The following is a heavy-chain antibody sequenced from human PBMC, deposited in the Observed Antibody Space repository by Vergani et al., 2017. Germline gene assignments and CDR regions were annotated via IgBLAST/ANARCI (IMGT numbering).Heavy chain of an antibody. J-gene: IGHJ4*02. V-gene: IGHV4-31*03. CDR1: GGSISSGGYY. CDR2: IYYSGST. D-gene: IGHD6-19*01. Sequence: QVQLQESGPGLVKPSQTLSLTCTVSGGSISSGGYYWSWIRQHPGKGLEWIGYIYYSGSTYYNPSLKSRVTISVDTSKNQFSLKLSSVTAEDTAVYYCARDVRASSGWYRPPDDYWGQGTLVTVSS. CDR3: ARDVRASSGWYRPPDDY.